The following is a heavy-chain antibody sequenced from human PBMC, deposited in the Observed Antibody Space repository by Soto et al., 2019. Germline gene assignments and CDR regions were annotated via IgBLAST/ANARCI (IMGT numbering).Heavy chain of an antibody. J-gene: IGHJ4*02. D-gene: IGHD1-1*01. Sequence: GASVKVSCKASGGTFSSYTISWVRQAPGQGLEWMGRIIPILGIANYAQKFQGRVTITADKSTSTAYMELSSLRSEDTAVYYCARGSGAVSTLNFDYWGQGTLVTVSS. V-gene: IGHV1-69*02. CDR1: GGTFSSYT. CDR3: ARGSGAVSTLNFDY. CDR2: IIPILGIA.